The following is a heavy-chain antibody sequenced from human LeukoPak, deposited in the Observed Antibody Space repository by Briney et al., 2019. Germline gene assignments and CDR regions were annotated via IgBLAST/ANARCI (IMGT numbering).Heavy chain of an antibody. J-gene: IGHJ4*02. CDR1: GYTFTSYG. CDR3: ATVFERRFLEWLLGY. Sequence: ASVKVSCKASGYTFTSYGISWVRQAPGQGLEWMGWISAYNGNTKYAQKLQGRVALTTDTSTSTAYMELSSLRSEDTAVYYCATVFERRFLEWLLGYWGQGTLVTVSS. V-gene: IGHV1-18*01. D-gene: IGHD3-3*01. CDR2: ISAYNGNT.